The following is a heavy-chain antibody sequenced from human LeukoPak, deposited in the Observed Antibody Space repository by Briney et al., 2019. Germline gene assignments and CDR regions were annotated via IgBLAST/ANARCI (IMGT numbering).Heavy chain of an antibody. CDR3: GTLDYGSGSHPFDY. CDR1: GYTFTSYD. J-gene: IGHJ4*02. V-gene: IGHV1-8*03. CDR2: MNPNSGNT. D-gene: IGHD3-10*01. Sequence: ASVKVSCKASGYTFTSYDINWVRQATGQGLEWMGWMNPNSGNTGYAQKFQGRVTITRNTSIGTAYMELSSLRSEDTAVYYCGTLDYGSGSHPFDYWGQGTLVTVSS.